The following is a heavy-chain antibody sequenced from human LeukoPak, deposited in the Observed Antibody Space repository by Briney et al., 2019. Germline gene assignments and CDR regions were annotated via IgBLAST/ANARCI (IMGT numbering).Heavy chain of an antibody. J-gene: IGHJ4*02. Sequence: SQTLSLTCTVSGGSISSGVYYWSWIRQPAGKGLEWIGRMYTSGSTNYNPSLKSRVTISGDTSKNQFSLKLSSVTAADTAVYYCARVETVTTLSGFDYWGQGTLVTVSS. V-gene: IGHV4-61*02. CDR2: MYTSGST. D-gene: IGHD4-17*01. CDR1: GGSISSGVYY. CDR3: ARVETVTTLSGFDY.